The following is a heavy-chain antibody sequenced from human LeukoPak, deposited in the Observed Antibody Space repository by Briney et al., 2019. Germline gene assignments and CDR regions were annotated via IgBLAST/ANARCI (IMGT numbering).Heavy chain of an antibody. D-gene: IGHD6-13*01. CDR2: IYHSGST. J-gene: IGHJ4*02. CDR3: ARLERSSWSFDY. V-gene: IGHV4-30-2*03. Sequence: SQTLSLTCAVSGGSISSGGYSWSWIRQPPGKGLEWIGYIYHSGSTYYNPSLKSRVTISVDTSKNQFSLKLSSVTAADTAVYYCARLERSSWSFDYWGQGTLVTVSS. CDR1: GGSISSGGYS.